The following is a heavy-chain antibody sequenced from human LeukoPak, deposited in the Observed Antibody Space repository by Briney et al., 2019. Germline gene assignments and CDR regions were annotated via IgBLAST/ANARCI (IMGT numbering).Heavy chain of an antibody. Sequence: ASVRVSCKASGYTFIGFHMFWVRQAPGQGLEWMGWISPNSGGTNYAQKLQGRVTMTRDTSINTAYMELSRLRSDDTAVYCCARPAGYDRFDAFDVWGQGTMVTVSS. D-gene: IGHD3-22*01. CDR2: ISPNSGGT. V-gene: IGHV1-2*02. CDR3: ARPAGYDRFDAFDV. J-gene: IGHJ3*01. CDR1: GYTFIGFH.